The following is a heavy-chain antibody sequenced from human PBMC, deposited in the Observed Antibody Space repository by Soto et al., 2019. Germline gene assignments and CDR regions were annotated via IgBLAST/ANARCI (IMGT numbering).Heavy chain of an antibody. J-gene: IGHJ5*02. CDR1: GGTFSNFA. D-gene: IGHD4-17*01. V-gene: IGHV1-69*01. CDR3: ARGSPTTVTTWFDP. Sequence: QLQLVQSGAEVKKPGSSVKVSCKASGGTFSNFAINWVRQAPGQWLEWMGGIIPVFGKAKYAQKFQGRVQFTADESTSTAYMEVNSLTSEDTAVYYCARGSPTTVTTWFDPWGQGTLVTVSS. CDR2: IIPVFGKA.